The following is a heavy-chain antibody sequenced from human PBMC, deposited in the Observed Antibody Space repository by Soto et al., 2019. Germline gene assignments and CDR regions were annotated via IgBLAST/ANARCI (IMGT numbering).Heavy chain of an antibody. V-gene: IGHV3-49*04. Sequence: EVQLVESGGGLVEPGRSLRLSCTGSGFTFADYAVSWVRQAPGKGLEWVGFIRSEAYSGTAEYAASVRGRFSISRDDFKSIAYLQMNSLKTEDTAVYYCSRNLQQGAPPGDFWGQGNLVTVSS. CDR2: IRSEAYSGTA. D-gene: IGHD6-13*01. CDR1: GFTFADYA. CDR3: SRNLQQGAPPGDF. J-gene: IGHJ4*02.